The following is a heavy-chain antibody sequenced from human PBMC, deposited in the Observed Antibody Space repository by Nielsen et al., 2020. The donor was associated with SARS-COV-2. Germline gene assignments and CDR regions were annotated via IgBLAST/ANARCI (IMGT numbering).Heavy chain of an antibody. CDR3: ARDAYGDLIYGMDV. Sequence: GESLKISCAASGFTFSSYAMHWVRQAPGKGLEWVAFIRYDGSNKYYADSVKGRFTISRDNSKNTLYLQMNTLRPEDTAVYSCARDAYGDLIYGMDVWGRGATVTVSS. J-gene: IGHJ6*02. CDR2: IRYDGSNK. CDR1: GFTFSSYA. V-gene: IGHV3-30*02. D-gene: IGHD4-17*01.